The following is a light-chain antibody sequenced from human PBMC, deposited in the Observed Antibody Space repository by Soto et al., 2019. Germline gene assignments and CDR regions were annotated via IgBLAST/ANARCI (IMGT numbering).Light chain of an antibody. V-gene: IGLV2-14*01. J-gene: IGLJ3*02. Sequence: QSALTQPASVSGSPGQSITISCTQTSRYVGGYHYVSWDQQHTGKAPKLMIYEVSNRPSGVSNRFSFSKSGNTASLSISGLQAEDEDDYYCSSYTSSRTWGFGGGTKLTVL. CDR1: SRYVGGYHY. CDR3: SSYTSSRTWG. CDR2: EVS.